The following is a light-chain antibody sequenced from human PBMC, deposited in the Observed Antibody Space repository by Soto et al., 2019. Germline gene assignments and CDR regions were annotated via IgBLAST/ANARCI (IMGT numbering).Light chain of an antibody. J-gene: IGLJ3*02. Sequence: QSALTQPASVSGSPGQSITISCTGTNSDIGAYKYVSWYQHHQGKAPKLVIYEVNNRPSGTSNRFSGSKSGNTASLTISGIQTEDEADYYCNSFAGSNTWVFGGGTKLTVL. CDR2: EVN. V-gene: IGLV2-14*01. CDR3: NSFAGSNTWV. CDR1: NSDIGAYKY.